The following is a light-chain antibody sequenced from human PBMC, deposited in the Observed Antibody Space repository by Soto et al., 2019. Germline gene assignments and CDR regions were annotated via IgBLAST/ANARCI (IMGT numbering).Light chain of an antibody. CDR3: QQYNNWPPT. V-gene: IGKV3-15*01. J-gene: IGKJ4*01. CDR2: GAS. CDR1: QSVSIH. Sequence: EIVMTQSPATLSVSPGERATLSCRASQSVSIHLAWYQQKPGLAPRLLIYGASTRATAVPARFSGSGSGTEFTLTISSLQSEDFAVYYCQQYNNWPPTFGGGTKVEIK.